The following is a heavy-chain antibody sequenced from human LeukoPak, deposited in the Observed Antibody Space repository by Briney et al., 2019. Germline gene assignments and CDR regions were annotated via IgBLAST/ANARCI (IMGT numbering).Heavy chain of an antibody. CDR2: ISSSSSTI. V-gene: IGHV3-48*01. CDR3: AGDIIVGATWWDW. Sequence: PGGSLRLSCAASGFTFSSYSMNWVRQAPGKGLEWVSYISSSSSTIYYADSVKGRFTISRDNAKNSLYLQMNSLRAEDTAVYYCAGDIIVGATWWDWWGQGTLVTVSS. J-gene: IGHJ4*02. CDR1: GFTFSSYS. D-gene: IGHD1-26*01.